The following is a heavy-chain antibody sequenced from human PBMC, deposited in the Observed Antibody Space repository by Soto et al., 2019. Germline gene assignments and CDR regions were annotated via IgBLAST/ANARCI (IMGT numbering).Heavy chain of an antibody. CDR2: IYYSGST. CDR3: ARLWGYYNDY. V-gene: IGHV4-39*01. J-gene: IGHJ4*02. CDR1: GGSISSSSYF. Sequence: SETLSLTCTVSGGSISSSSYFWGWIRQPPGKGLEWIGSIYYSGSTYYNPSLKSRVTVSVDTSKNQFSLKLSSVTAADTAVYYCARLWGYYNDYWGQGTLVTVSS. D-gene: IGHD3-22*01.